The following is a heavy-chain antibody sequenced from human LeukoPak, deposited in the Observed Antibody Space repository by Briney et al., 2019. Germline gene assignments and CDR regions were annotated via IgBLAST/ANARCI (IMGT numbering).Heavy chain of an antibody. CDR3: ARVGSSSSFDY. CDR2: INSDGSST. D-gene: IGHD6-13*01. V-gene: IGHV3-74*01. J-gene: IGHJ4*02. CDR1: GFTFSNYG. Sequence: GGSLRLSCAASGFTFSNYGMHWVRQAPGKGLVWISRINSDGSSTSYADSVKGRFTISRDTAKNTLYLQMNSLRAEDTAVYYCARVGSSSSFDYWGQGTLVTVSS.